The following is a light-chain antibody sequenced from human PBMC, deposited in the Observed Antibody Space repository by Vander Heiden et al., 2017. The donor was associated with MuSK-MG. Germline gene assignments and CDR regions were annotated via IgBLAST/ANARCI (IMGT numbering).Light chain of an antibody. CDR3: SSYTSTYTTHVM. CDR2: LVS. Sequence: SALTWPASVSGSPGQPITISCTGLTQAVACYNFVSCFRPHPAKAPNLIIFLVSDRPSGMSVRFSCSRSGNTASPTISGLQPEDEAVYYCSSYTSTYTTHVMFGGGTKLTVL. V-gene: IGLV2-14*03. J-gene: IGLJ3*02. CDR1: TQAVACYNF.